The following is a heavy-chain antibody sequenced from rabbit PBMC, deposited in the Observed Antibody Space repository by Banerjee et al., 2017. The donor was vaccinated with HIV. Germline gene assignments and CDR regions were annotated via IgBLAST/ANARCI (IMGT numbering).Heavy chain of an antibody. D-gene: IGHD1-1*01. V-gene: IGHV1S40*01. Sequence: VRQAPGKGLEWIACIYASGTTYYASWAKGRFTLSKTSSTTVTLQMTSLTAADTATYFCARDSVDGAGYWDLWGPGTLVTVS. J-gene: IGHJ6*01. CDR3: ARDSVDGAGYWDL. CDR2: IYASGTT.